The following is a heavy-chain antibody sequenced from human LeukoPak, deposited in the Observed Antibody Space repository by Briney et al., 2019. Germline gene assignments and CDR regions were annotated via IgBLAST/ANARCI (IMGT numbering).Heavy chain of an antibody. J-gene: IGHJ4*02. V-gene: IGHV4-38-2*01. CDR3: ARTYYYDSSGYYYYFDY. CDR1: GYSISSGYY. D-gene: IGHD3-22*01. CDR2: IYHSGST. Sequence: SDTLSLTCAVSGYSISSGYYWGWIRQPPGKGLEWIGSIYHSGSTYYNPSLKGRVTISVDTSKNQFSLKLSSVTAADTAVYYCARTYYYDSSGYYYYFDYWGQGTLVTVSS.